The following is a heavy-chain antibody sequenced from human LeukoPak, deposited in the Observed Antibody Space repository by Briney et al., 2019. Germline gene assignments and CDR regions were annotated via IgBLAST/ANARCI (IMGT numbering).Heavy chain of an antibody. CDR2: INPNSGGT. CDR3: ARGSSIEWWFDP. V-gene: IGHV1-2*02. J-gene: IGHJ5*02. D-gene: IGHD2-8*01. Sequence: GASVKVSCKASGYTFTGYYMHWVRQAPGQGLEWMGWINPNSGGTNYAQKFQGRVTMTRDTSISTAYMELSSLRSEDTAVYYCARGSSIEWWFDPWGQGTLVTVSS. CDR1: GYTFTGYY.